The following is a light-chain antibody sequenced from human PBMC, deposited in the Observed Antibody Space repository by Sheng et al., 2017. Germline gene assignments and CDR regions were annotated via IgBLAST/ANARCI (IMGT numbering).Light chain of an antibody. CDR2: GAS. Sequence: EIVMTQSPATLSVSPGESATLSCRASHSVDTNLAWYQQKPGQAPRLLIYGASTRATGVPARFSGSGSGTEFTLTISSLQSEDFALYYCQQYNNWPPMYTFGQGTYLEIK. J-gene: IGKJ2*01. CDR3: QQYNNWPPMYT. V-gene: IGKV3-15*01. CDR1: HSVDTN.